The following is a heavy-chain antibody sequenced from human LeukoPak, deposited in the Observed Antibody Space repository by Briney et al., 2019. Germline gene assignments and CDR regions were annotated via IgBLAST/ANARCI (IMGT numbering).Heavy chain of an antibody. CDR1: GGSISSYY. D-gene: IGHD6-13*01. CDR2: MYTSGST. Sequence: KPSETLSLTCTVSGGSISSYYWSWIRQPAGKGLEWIGHMYTSGSTNYNPSLKSRVTISVDKSKNQFSLKLRSVTAADTAVYYCAGDGDRTSWYYYWGQGTLVTVSS. J-gene: IGHJ4*02. V-gene: IGHV4-4*07. CDR3: AGDGDRTSWYYY.